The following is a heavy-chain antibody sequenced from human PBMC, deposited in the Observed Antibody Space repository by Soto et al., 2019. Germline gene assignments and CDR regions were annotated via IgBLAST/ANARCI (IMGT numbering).Heavy chain of an antibody. V-gene: IGHV3-30*18. J-gene: IGHJ4*02. CDR2: ISYDGSNK. D-gene: IGHD2-2*03. Sequence: QVQLVESGGGVVQPGRSLRLSCAASGFTFSSYGMHWVRQAPGKGLEWVAVISYDGSNKYYADSVKGRFTISRDNSKNTLYLQMNSLRAEDKGVYYCAKGSGYCSSTSCEKFDYWGQGTLVTVSS. CDR3: AKGSGYCSSTSCEKFDY. CDR1: GFTFSSYG.